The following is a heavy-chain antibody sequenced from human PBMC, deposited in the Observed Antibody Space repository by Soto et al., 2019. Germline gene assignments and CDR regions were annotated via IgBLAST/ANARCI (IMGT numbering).Heavy chain of an antibody. CDR1: GYTFTTYD. D-gene: IGHD2-8*01. Sequence: QVQLVQSGAEVKKPGASVKVSCKASGYTFTTYDISWVRQAPGQGLEWMGRISTYNGDTNYPQSLQGRLTMTTDTSTNTAYMELRSLRSDDTAVYYCARYPYNVLMVNAPNLYGMDVWGQGTTVTVSS. CDR2: ISTYNGDT. J-gene: IGHJ6*02. V-gene: IGHV1-18*01. CDR3: ARYPYNVLMVNAPNLYGMDV.